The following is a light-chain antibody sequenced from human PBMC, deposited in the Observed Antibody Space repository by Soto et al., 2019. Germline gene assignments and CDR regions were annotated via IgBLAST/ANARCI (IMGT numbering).Light chain of an antibody. J-gene: IGKJ1*01. Sequence: EIVLTQSPGTLSLSPGESATLSCRASQSVSSSYLAWYQQKPGQAPRLLIYGASSRATGIPDRFSGSGSGTDFTLTISRLEPEDFAVYYCQQYGSSPPWGFGQGTKVEIK. CDR3: QQYGSSPPWG. CDR2: GAS. V-gene: IGKV3-20*01. CDR1: QSVSSSY.